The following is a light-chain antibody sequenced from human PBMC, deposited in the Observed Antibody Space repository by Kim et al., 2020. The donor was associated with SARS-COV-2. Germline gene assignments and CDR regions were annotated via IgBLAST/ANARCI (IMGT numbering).Light chain of an antibody. CDR2: GAS. Sequence: LMTQSPATLSVSPGERATLSYRASQNINTKLAWYQQKPGQAPRLLIFGASTRAAGIPARFSGSGSGTDFTLTISSLQSEDFAVYYCQQYNNWPPTTFGQGTKLEI. CDR3: QQYNNWPPTT. J-gene: IGKJ2*01. V-gene: IGKV3-15*01. CDR1: QNINTK.